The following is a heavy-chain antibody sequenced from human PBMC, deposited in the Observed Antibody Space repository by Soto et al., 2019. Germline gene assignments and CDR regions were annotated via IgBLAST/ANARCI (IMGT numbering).Heavy chain of an antibody. CDR2: IYSGGST. CDR1: GFTVSSNY. CDR3: ASNCGYSGSYHFH. J-gene: IGHJ4*02. V-gene: IGHV3-66*01. Sequence: GGSLRLSCAASGFTVSSNYMSWVRQAPGKGLEWVSVIYSGGSTYYADSVKGRFTISRDNSKNTLYLQMNSLRAEDTAVYYCASNCGYSGSYHFHWGQGTLVTFSS. D-gene: IGHD1-26*01.